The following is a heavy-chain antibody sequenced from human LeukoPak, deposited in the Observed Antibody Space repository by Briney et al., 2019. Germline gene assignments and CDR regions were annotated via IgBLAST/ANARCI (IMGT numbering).Heavy chain of an antibody. CDR2: ISYDGSNK. J-gene: IGHJ4*02. CDR1: GFTFSSYG. D-gene: IGHD6-13*01. V-gene: IGHV3-30*18. Sequence: PGGSLRLSCAASGFTFSSYGMHWVRQAPGKGLEWVAVISYDGSNKYYADSVKGRFTISRDNSKNTLYLQMNSLRAEDTAVYYCAKDTVIAAASYYFDYWGQGTLVTVSS. CDR3: AKDTVIAAASYYFDY.